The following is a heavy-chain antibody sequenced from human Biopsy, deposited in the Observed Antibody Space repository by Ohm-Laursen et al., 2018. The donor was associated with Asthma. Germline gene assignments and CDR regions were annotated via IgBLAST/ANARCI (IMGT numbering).Heavy chain of an antibody. J-gene: IGHJ5*02. CDR1: GYTFIGCH. CDR2: INPNSGGT. Sequence: GSSVKVSCKASGYTFIGCHIHWMRQAPGQGLEWMGRINPNSGGTKYAQKFQGRVTMTRDTSISTAYMEVSRLRSEDTAVYYCARGQKSAGARWFDPWGQGTLVTVSS. V-gene: IGHV1-2*06. CDR3: ARGQKSAGARWFDP. D-gene: IGHD6-13*01.